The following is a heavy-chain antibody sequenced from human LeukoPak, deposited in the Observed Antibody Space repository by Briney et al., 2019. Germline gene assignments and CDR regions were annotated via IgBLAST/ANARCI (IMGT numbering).Heavy chain of an antibody. CDR3: ARVAWDSSGYRKPYYYYYMDV. J-gene: IGHJ6*03. V-gene: IGHV4-59*01. Sequence: SETLSLTCTVSGGSISSYYWSWIRQPPGKGLEWIGYIYYSGSTNYNPSLKSRVTISVDTSKNQFSLKLSSVTAADTAVYYCARVAWDSSGYRKPYYYYYMDVWGKGTTVTISS. CDR1: GGSISSYY. D-gene: IGHD3-22*01. CDR2: IYYSGST.